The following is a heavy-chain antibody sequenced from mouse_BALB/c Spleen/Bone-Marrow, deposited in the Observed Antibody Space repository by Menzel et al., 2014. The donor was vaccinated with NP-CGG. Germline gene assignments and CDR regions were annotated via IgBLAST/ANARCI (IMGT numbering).Heavy chain of an antibody. J-gene: IGHJ3*01. CDR2: IDPANGNT. Sequence: VQLQQSGADLVKPGASVKLSCTASGFNIKDTYMHWVKQRPEQGLEWIGRIDPANGNTKYDPKFQGKATITADTSSNTAYLQLSSLTSEDTAVYHCARGDYYGGSFFAYWGQGTLVTVSA. CDR3: ARGDYYGGSFFAY. D-gene: IGHD1-1*01. CDR1: GFNIKDTY. V-gene: IGHV14-3*02.